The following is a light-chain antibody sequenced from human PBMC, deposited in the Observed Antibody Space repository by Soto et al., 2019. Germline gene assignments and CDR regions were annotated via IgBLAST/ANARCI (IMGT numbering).Light chain of an antibody. CDR2: GAS. CDR1: QSVSSN. V-gene: IGKV3-15*01. CDR3: QQYNNWPRT. Sequence: EIVMTQSPDTLSVSPGERATLSCTASQSVSSNLAWYQQKPGQPPRLLIHGASTRATGIPARFSGSGSGTEFTLTISSLQSEDFAVYYCQQYNNWPRTCGQGTKVEIK. J-gene: IGKJ1*01.